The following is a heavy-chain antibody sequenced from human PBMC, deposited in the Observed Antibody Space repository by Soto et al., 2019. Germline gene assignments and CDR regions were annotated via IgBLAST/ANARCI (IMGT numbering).Heavy chain of an antibody. CDR1: GFTFSTYA. D-gene: IGHD3-10*01. CDR3: ASLGWRGMSPLYR. Sequence: EVQLLESGGDLVQPGGSLRLSCAASGFTFSTYAMSWVRQAPGKGLEWVSVMSGSMSGSKAYYADSVKGRFTISRDNSKNKLSLLMSSLRDDDTAVYYCASLGWRGMSPLYRWGQGTLVTVSS. CDR2: MSGSMSGSKA. V-gene: IGHV3-23*01. J-gene: IGHJ4*02.